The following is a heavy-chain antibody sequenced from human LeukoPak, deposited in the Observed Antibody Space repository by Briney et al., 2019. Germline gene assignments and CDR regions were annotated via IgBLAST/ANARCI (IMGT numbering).Heavy chain of an antibody. J-gene: IGHJ4*02. Sequence: GGSLRLSCAASGFTFSSYAMSWVRQAPGKGLEWVSVISGSGGSTYNADSVKGRFTISRDNSKNKLYLQMKSLRADDTAVYYCAKAPGYCSGGTCYDDWGQGSPVTVSS. D-gene: IGHD2-15*01. V-gene: IGHV3-23*01. CDR2: ISGSGGST. CDR1: GFTFSSYA. CDR3: AKAPGYCSGGTCYDD.